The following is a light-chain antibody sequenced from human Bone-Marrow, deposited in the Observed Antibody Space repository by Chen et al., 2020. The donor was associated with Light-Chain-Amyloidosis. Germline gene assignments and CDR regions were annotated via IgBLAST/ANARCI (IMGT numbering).Light chain of an antibody. J-gene: IGLJ3*02. CDR2: EDD. Sequence: NFILTQPHSVSESPGKTVTISCSASSGSIDTSFVQWYQQRPGSVPTIVIVEDDQRPSGVPDRFSGSIDSSSNSASLTISDLRAEDEADYYCQSYERANWVFGGGTKLTVL. CDR3: QSYERANWV. V-gene: IGLV6-57*02. CDR1: SGSIDTSF.